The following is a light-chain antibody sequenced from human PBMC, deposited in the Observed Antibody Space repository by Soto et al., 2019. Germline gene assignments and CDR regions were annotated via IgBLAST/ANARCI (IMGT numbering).Light chain of an antibody. CDR1: EDINNY. CDR3: QQYDNLPIT. J-gene: IGKJ5*01. V-gene: IGKV1-33*01. CDR2: DAS. Sequence: DIQMTQSPSSLSASVGDRVTITCQATEDINNYLNWYQQKPGKAPKLLSYDASNLEAGVPSRFRGSGSGTDFTFTISSLQPEDIATYYCQQYDNLPITFGQGTRLEIK.